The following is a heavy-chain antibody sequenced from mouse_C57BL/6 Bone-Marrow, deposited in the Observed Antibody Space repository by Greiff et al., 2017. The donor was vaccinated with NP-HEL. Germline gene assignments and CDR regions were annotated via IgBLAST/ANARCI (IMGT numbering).Heavy chain of an antibody. J-gene: IGHJ3*01. Sequence: EVQLQQSGAELVRPGASVKLSCTASGFNIKDDYMHWVKQRPEQGLEWIGWIDPENGDTEYASKFQGKATITADTSSNTAYLQLSSLTSEDTAVYYCHYYGSLRLFAYWGQGTLVTVSA. CDR2: IDPENGDT. CDR3: HYYGSLRLFAY. CDR1: GFNIKDDY. V-gene: IGHV14-4*01. D-gene: IGHD1-1*01.